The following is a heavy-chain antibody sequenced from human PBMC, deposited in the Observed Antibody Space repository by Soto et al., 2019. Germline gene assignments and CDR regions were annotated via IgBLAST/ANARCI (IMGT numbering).Heavy chain of an antibody. CDR1: GGTFSSYA. CDR2: IIPLFGTP. V-gene: IGHV1-69*06. D-gene: IGHD4-17*01. CDR3: ARCALDYGDLWDS. Sequence: SVKVSCKASGGTFSSYAINWVRQAPGQGLEWMGGIIPLFGTPNYAQRFQGRVTITADKSTSTVYMQLSSLRSEDTAVYYCARCALDYGDLWDSWGQGTLVTVSS. J-gene: IGHJ4*02.